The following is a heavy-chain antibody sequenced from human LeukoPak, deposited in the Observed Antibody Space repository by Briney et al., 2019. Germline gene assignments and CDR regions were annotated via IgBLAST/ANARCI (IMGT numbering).Heavy chain of an antibody. J-gene: IGHJ6*04. CDR1: GYTFTGYY. CDR2: INPNSGGT. D-gene: IGHD3-10*01. Sequence: GASVKVSCKASGYTFTGYYMHWVRQAPGQGLEWMGWINPNSGGTNYAQKFQGRVTMTRDTSISTAYMELSRLRSEDTAVYYCARGHPHIILRFGELSTDVWGKGQTVPVSS. CDR3: ARGHPHIILRFGELSTDV. V-gene: IGHV1-2*02.